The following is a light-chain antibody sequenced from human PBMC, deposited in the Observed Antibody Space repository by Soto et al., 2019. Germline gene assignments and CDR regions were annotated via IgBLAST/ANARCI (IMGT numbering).Light chain of an antibody. CDR1: QSVSRSF. Sequence: EIVLTQSPGTLSLSPGERATLSCRASQSVSRSFLAWYHQKPGQAPRLLIYGASSRATGIPDRFSGSGSGTDFTLTISRLEPEDSELYYCQQYDTSPRTFGQGTKLEI. CDR3: QQYDTSPRT. CDR2: GAS. V-gene: IGKV3-20*01. J-gene: IGKJ2*01.